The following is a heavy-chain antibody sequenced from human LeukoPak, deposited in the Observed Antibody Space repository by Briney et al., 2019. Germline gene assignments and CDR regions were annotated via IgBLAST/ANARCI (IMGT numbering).Heavy chain of an antibody. Sequence: SETLSLTCTVSGGSIRSYYWSWIRQPPGKGLEWIGYIYYSGSTNSNPSLKSRVTISVDTSKNQFSLKVSSVTAADTAVYYCARALTPGYCSGGTCSYFDYWGQGTLVTVSS. CDR3: ARALTPGYCSGGTCSYFDY. CDR2: IYYSGST. J-gene: IGHJ4*02. D-gene: IGHD2-15*01. V-gene: IGHV4-59*01. CDR1: GGSIRSYY.